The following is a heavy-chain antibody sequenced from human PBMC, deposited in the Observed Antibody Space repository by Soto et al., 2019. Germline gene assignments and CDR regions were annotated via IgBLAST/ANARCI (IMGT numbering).Heavy chain of an antibody. CDR2: IYHSGST. D-gene: IGHD3-3*01. CDR1: GGSISSGGYS. CDR3: ARSGYDFWSGYEALDP. Sequence: SETLSLTCAGSGGSISSGGYSWSWIRQPPGKGLEWIGYIYHSGSTYYNPSLKSRVTISVDRSKNQFSLKLSSVTAADTAVYYCARSGYDFWSGYEALDPWGQGTLVTGSS. V-gene: IGHV4-30-2*01. J-gene: IGHJ5*02.